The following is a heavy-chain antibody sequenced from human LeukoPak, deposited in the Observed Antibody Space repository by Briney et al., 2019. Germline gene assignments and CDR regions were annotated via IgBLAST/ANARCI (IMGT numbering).Heavy chain of an antibody. V-gene: IGHV1-18*04. CDR3: ARASRVITWLEY. D-gene: IGHD3-22*01. J-gene: IGHJ4*02. CDR2: ISAYNGNT. Sequence: GASVKVSCKASGYTFTSYYMHWVRQAPGQGLERMGWISAYNGNTNYAQKLQGRVTMTTDTSTSTAYMELRSLRSDDTDVYYCARASRVITWLEYWGQGTLVTVSS. CDR1: GYTFTSYY.